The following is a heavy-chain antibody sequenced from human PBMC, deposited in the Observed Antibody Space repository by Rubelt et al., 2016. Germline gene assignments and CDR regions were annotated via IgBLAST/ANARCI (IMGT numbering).Heavy chain of an antibody. CDR2: INHSGST. Sequence: QVQLQQWGAGLLKPSETLSLTCAVYGGSFSGYYWSWIRQPPGKGLEWIGEINHSGSTNYNPSLKSRVTISVDTSKSRFSLKLSSVTAADTAVYYCARGGRYYGSGSYQRHNWFDPWGQGTLVTVSS. V-gene: IGHV4-34*01. J-gene: IGHJ5*02. D-gene: IGHD3-10*01. CDR3: ARGGRYYGSGSYQRHNWFDP. CDR1: GGSFSGYY.